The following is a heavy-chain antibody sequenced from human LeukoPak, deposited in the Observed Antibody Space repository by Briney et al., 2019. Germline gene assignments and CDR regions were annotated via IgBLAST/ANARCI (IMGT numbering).Heavy chain of an antibody. J-gene: IGHJ3*02. CDR1: GYTFTGYY. CDR2: INPSSGGT. V-gene: IGHV1-2*06. D-gene: IGHD3-3*01. Sequence: ASVKVSCKTSGYTFTGYYMHWVRQAPGQGLEWMGRINPSSGGTNYAQKFQGRVTISRDAAISTGYMELRRLRSDDTAFYYCARDIYDFLSGYSNDAFDIWGQGTMVTVSS. CDR3: ARDIYDFLSGYSNDAFDI.